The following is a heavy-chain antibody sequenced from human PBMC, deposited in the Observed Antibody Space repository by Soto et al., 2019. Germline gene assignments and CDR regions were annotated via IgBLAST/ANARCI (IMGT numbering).Heavy chain of an antibody. Sequence: PGESLKISCAASGFTFDYYWMHWVRQAPGKGLVWVSRVHSGGTTTTYADSVKGRFTISRDNARNTVSLQMSSLRAEDTAIYYCSISKYYYDRSGPHAYCGQGSFVTVSS. J-gene: IGHJ4*02. V-gene: IGHV3-74*01. CDR1: GFTFDYYW. CDR2: VHSGGTTT. D-gene: IGHD3-22*01. CDR3: SISKYYYDRSGPHAY.